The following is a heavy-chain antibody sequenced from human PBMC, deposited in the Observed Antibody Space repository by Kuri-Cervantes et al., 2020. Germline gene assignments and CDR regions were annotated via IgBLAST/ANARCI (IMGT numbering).Heavy chain of an antibody. J-gene: IGHJ4*01. CDR2: IYPGDSDT. D-gene: IGHD1-26*01. CDR3: VRQSGGWSQQIYYIAD. CDR1: GYSFTSYW. V-gene: IGHV5-51*01. Sequence: GESLKISCKGSGYSFTSYWIGWVRQMPGKGLEWMGIIYPGDSDTRYSPSFQGQVTISADKSISTAYLQWSSLKASDTAMYYCVRQSGGWSQQIYYIADWGQGTQVTVSS.